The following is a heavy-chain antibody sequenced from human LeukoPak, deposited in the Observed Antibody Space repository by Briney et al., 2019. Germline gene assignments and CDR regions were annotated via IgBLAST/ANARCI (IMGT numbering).Heavy chain of an antibody. CDR2: ISWNSGSI. Sequence: PGGSLRLSCAASGFTFDDYAMHWVRQAPGKGLEWVSGISWNSGSIGYADSVKGRFTISRDNAKNSLYLQMNSLRAEDTALYYCAKGVISSVSYYFDYWGQGTPVTVSS. V-gene: IGHV3-9*01. J-gene: IGHJ4*02. CDR3: AKGVISSVSYYFDY. CDR1: GFTFDDYA. D-gene: IGHD5/OR15-5a*01.